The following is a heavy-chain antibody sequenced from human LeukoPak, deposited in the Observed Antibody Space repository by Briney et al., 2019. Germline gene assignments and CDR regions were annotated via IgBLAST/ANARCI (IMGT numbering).Heavy chain of an antibody. Sequence: ASVKVSCKASGYTFTSYVMHWVRQAPGQRLEWMGWIDPGNDYTKYSQKFQGRVTITRDTSASTAYMELSSLRSEDTAVYYCARGGEAAAWYANYWGQGTLVTVSS. J-gene: IGHJ4*02. V-gene: IGHV1-3*01. D-gene: IGHD6-13*01. CDR1: GYTFTSYV. CDR2: IDPGNDYT. CDR3: ARGGEAAAWYANY.